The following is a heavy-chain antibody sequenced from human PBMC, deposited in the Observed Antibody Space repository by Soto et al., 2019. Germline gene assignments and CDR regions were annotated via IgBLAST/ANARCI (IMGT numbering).Heavy chain of an antibody. V-gene: IGHV4-39*01. Sequence: SETLSLTCTVSGGSITSSSYYWGWIRQPPGKGLEWIGNIYYSGSTYYNPSLKSRVTISVDTSKNQFSLRLSSVTAADTAVYYCMLGSGWKDFDYWGQGTLVTVSS. J-gene: IGHJ4*02. CDR1: GGSITSSSYY. CDR3: MLGSGWKDFDY. CDR2: IYYSGST. D-gene: IGHD3-22*01.